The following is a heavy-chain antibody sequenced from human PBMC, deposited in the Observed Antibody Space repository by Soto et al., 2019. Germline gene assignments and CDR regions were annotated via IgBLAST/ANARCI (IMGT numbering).Heavy chain of an antibody. V-gene: IGHV5-51*01. J-gene: IGHJ5*02. D-gene: IGHD3-22*01. CDR3: ARKDKSGYFNWFDP. CDR1: GYRFTSYW. CDR2: IFPSDSDT. Sequence: GESLKISCRTSGYRFTSYWIAWVRQMPGKGLEWMGIIFPSDSDTRYSPSFQGQVTISADRSTSTVFLQWASLKASDTAVYFCARKDKSGYFNWFDPWSQGTLVTVSS.